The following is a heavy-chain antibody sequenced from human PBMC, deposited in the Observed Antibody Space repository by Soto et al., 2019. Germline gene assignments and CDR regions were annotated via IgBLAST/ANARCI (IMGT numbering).Heavy chain of an antibody. CDR3: AKDRSLWANWDAFDI. CDR1: GFTFSSYA. CDR2: ISGSGGST. Sequence: GGSLRLSCAASGFTFSSYAMSCVSQAPGKGLEWVSAISGSGGSTYYADSVKGRFTISRDNSKNTLYLQMNSLRAEDTAVYYCAKDRSLWANWDAFDIWGQGTMVTVSS. D-gene: IGHD7-27*01. J-gene: IGHJ3*02. V-gene: IGHV3-23*01.